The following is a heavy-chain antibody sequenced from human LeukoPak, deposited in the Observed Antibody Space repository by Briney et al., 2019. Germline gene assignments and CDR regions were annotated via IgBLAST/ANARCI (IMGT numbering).Heavy chain of an antibody. CDR1: GASISSQY. CDR2: ISDTGTT. V-gene: IGHV4-59*08. J-gene: IGHJ6*02. Sequence: SETLSLTCTVSGASISSQYWSWIRQSPGKGLVWIGYISDTGTTNYNPSLKSRVTISVDTAKNQFSLSMRSVTAADTAVYFCARHEGIPAALFMLDVWGQGTTVIVSS. CDR3: ARHEGIPAALFMLDV. D-gene: IGHD2-2*01.